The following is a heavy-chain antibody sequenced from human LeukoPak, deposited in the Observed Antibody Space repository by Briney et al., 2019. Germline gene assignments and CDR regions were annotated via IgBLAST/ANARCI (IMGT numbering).Heavy chain of an antibody. CDR1: GYTFTSYA. D-gene: IGHD1-1*01. CDR2: INAGNGNT. Sequence: GASVKVSCKASGYTFTSYAMHWVRQAPGQRLEWMGWINAGNGNTRYSQKFQGRVTITRDTSASTVYMELSSLRSEDTAVYYCARTANWNDPNFDYWGQGTLVTVSS. J-gene: IGHJ4*02. V-gene: IGHV1-3*01. CDR3: ARTANWNDPNFDY.